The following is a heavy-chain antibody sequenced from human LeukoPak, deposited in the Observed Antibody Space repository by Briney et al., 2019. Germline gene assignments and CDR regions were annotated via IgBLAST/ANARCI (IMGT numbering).Heavy chain of an antibody. CDR2: INPSGGST. V-gene: IGHV1-46*01. Sequence: ASVKVSCKASGYTFTSYYMHWVRQAPGQGLEWMGIINPSGGSTSYAQKFQGRVTMTRDTSTSTVYMELSSLRSEDTAVYYCARSPITIFGVVIIFDYWGQGTLVTVSS. J-gene: IGHJ4*02. CDR1: GYTFTSYY. D-gene: IGHD3-3*01. CDR3: ARSPITIFGVVIIFDY.